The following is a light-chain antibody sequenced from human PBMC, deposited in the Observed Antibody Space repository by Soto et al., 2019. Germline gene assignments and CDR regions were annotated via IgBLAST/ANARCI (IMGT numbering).Light chain of an antibody. CDR2: QTS. J-gene: IGKJ5*01. CDR3: QQYNNWPPWT. Sequence: EIVLTQSPSTLSSFPGDRVRLSCRPSQYINTRLAWYQHRPGQAPRLLIYQTSIRAAGIPARFSASGTGTDFTLTISDVQPEDFAVYYCQQYNNWPPWTFGQGTRLEI. CDR1: QYINTR. V-gene: IGKV3-11*01.